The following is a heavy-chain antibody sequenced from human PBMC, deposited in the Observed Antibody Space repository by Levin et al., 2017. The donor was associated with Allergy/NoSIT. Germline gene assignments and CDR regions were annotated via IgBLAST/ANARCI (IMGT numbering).Heavy chain of an antibody. J-gene: IGHJ4*02. Sequence: TLSLTCTVSGGSISSGTYYWSWVRQPPGKGLEWIGYTHYSGNTYYRPSLKGRVTISMDTSKNQFSLKLNSVTAADTAVYYCARVNYDSSGYYYYYYFDYWGQGTLVTVSS. CDR1: GGSISSGTYY. CDR3: ARVNYDSSGYYYYYYFDY. CDR2: THYSGNT. V-gene: IGHV4-30-4*01. D-gene: IGHD3-22*01.